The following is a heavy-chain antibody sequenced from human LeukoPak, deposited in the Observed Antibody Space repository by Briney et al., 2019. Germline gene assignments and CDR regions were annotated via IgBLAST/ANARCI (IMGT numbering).Heavy chain of an antibody. D-gene: IGHD2-2*01. CDR1: GFTFSSYA. CDR2: ISGSGGST. CDR3: AKDRHAPGRYCSSTTCFPFDP. V-gene: IGHV3-23*01. J-gene: IGHJ5*02. Sequence: GGSLRLSCVVSGFTFSSYAMSWVRQAPGKGLEWVSGISGSGGSTYYADSVKGRFTISRDNSKNTLYLEMNSLRAEDTAVYYCAKDRHAPGRYCSSTTCFPFDPWGQGTLVTVSS.